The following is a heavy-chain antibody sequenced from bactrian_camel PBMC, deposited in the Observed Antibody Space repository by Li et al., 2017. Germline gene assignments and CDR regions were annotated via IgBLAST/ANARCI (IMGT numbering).Heavy chain of an antibody. V-gene: IGHV3S40*01. J-gene: IGHJ4*01. CDR2: INYAGDSK. CDR3: ATANPVEDRAFEYNY. Sequence: VQLVESGGGLVQPGGSLTLSCTASGFEFSTVDLSWVRQAPGKGLEWVATINYAGDSKYYADSVKGRFIISRDDATNTLILQMDSLRSDDTALYYCATANPVEDRAFEYNYWGQGTQVTVS. CDR1: GFEFSTVD. D-gene: IGHD4*01.